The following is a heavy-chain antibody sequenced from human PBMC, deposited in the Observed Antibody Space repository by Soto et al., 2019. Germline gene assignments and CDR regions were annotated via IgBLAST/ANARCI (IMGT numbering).Heavy chain of an antibody. CDR2: IKSKTDGGTT. V-gene: IGHV3-15*01. CDR1: GFTFSNAW. D-gene: IGHD5-18*01. Sequence: GGSLRLSCAASGFTFSNAWMSWVRQAPGKGLEWVGRIKSKTDGGTTDYAAPVKGRFTISRDDSKNTLYLQMNSLKTEDTAVYYCTTFTRAIHLMMYYMDVWGKGTTVTVSS. J-gene: IGHJ6*03. CDR3: TTFTRAIHLMMYYMDV.